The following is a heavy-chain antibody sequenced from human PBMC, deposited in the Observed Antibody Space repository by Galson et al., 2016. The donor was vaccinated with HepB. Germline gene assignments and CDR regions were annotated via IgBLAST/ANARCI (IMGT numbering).Heavy chain of an antibody. CDR1: GFTFSGYW. Sequence: SLRLSCAASGFTFSGYWMTWVRQAPGKGLEWVANIKQDGSEKNYVDSVKGRFTISRDNAKNLVYLQMNSLRAEDTAMHYCASAPAATESDYWGQGTLVTVS. CDR3: ASAPAATESDY. D-gene: IGHD6-25*01. V-gene: IGHV3-7*01. J-gene: IGHJ4*02. CDR2: IKQDGSEK.